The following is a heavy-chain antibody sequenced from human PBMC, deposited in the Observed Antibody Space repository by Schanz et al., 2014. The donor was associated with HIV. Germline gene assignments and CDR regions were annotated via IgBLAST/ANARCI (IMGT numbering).Heavy chain of an antibody. Sequence: VQLVESGGGLVQPGGSLRLSCAASGFTFSSYGMHWVRQAPGKGLEWVAVISYDGSNKYYADSVKGRFTISRDNPKNTLYLQMNSLRAEDTAIYYCARSPDWAGTDAFDIWGQGTMVTVSS. CDR1: GFTFSSYG. J-gene: IGHJ3*02. CDR3: ARSPDWAGTDAFDI. V-gene: IGHV3-30*03. CDR2: ISYDGSNK. D-gene: IGHD6-19*01.